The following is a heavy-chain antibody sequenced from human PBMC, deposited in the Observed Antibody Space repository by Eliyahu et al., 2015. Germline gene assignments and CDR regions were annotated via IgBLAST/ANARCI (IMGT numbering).Heavy chain of an antibody. J-gene: IGHJ4*02. Sequence: EVQLVESGGGLVQPGGSLRLSCSASGFXFXXXXXHWVRQAPGKGLEYVSAISSNGGSTYYADSVKGRFTISRDNSKNTLYLQMSSLRAEDTAVYYCVKGYDFWSGYYVSVVVDYWGQGTLVTVSS. CDR1: GFXFXXXX. D-gene: IGHD3-3*01. CDR3: VKGYDFWSGYYVSVVVDY. CDR2: ISSNGGST. V-gene: IGHV3-64D*06.